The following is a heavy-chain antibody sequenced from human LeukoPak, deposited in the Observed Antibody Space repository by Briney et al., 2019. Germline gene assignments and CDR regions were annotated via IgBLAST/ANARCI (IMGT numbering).Heavy chain of an antibody. CDR2: ISSSSSYI. CDR3: ARGTDRSGWSFDY. CDR1: GFTFSRYS. J-gene: IGHJ4*02. V-gene: IGHV3-21*01. Sequence: GGSLRLSCAASGFTFSRYSMNWVRQAPGKGLEWVSSISSSSSYIYYADSVKGRFTISRDNAKNSLYLQMNSLRAEDTAVYYCARGTDRSGWSFDYWGQGTLVTVSS. D-gene: IGHD6-19*01.